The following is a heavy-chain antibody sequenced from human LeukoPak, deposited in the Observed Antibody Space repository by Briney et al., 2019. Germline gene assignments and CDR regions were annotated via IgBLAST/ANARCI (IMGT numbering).Heavy chain of an antibody. CDR3: AELGITMIGGV. D-gene: IGHD3-10*02. J-gene: IGHJ6*04. CDR2: ISSGSTI. V-gene: IGHV3-48*03. CDR1: GFTFSSYE. Sequence: GSLILSCAASGFTFSSYEMNWVRQAPGKGLEWVSYISSGSTIYYADSVKGRFTISRDNAKNSLYLQMNSLRAEDTAVYYCAELGITMIGGVWGKGTTVTISS.